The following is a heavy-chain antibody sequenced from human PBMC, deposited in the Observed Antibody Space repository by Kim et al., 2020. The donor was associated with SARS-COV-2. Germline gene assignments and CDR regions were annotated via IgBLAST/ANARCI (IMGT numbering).Heavy chain of an antibody. J-gene: IGHJ4*02. Sequence: ASVKVSCKASGYTFTSYGISWVRQAPGQGLEWMGWISAYNGNTNYAQKLQGRVTMTTDTSTSTAYMELRSLRSDDTAVYYCARIWDFDWLSYYFDYWCQGTLVTVSS. CDR2: ISAYNGNT. CDR1: GYTFTSYG. CDR3: ARIWDFDWLSYYFDY. D-gene: IGHD3-9*01. V-gene: IGHV1-18*04.